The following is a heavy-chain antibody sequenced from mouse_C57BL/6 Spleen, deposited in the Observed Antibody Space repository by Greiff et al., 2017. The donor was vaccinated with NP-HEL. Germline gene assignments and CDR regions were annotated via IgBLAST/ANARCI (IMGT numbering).Heavy chain of an antibody. D-gene: IGHD1-1*01. Sequence: VQLHQSGAELVKPGASVKISCKASGYAFSSYWMNWVKQRPGKGLEWIGQIYPGDGDTSYNGKFKGKATLTADKSSSTAYMQLSSLTSEDSAVYFCARSYYCSSSYYFDDWGPGTTLTVSS. CDR1: GYAFSSYW. CDR2: IYPGDGDT. V-gene: IGHV1-80*01. CDR3: ARSYYCSSSYYFDD. J-gene: IGHJ2*01.